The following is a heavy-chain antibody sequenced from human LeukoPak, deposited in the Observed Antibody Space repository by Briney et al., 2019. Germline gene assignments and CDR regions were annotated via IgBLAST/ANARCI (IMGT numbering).Heavy chain of an antibody. CDR1: GYTFTGHA. J-gene: IGHJ6*02. V-gene: IGHV7-4-1*02. CDR2: INTNTGNS. CDR3: ARRMCSSGCNYYYYAMDV. Sequence: ASVKVSCKASGYTFTGHAMNWVRQAPGQGLEWMGWINTNTGNSMYAQGFTGRFVFSLDTSVSTAYLQISSLKAEDTAVYYCARRMCSSGCNYYYYAMDVWGQGTTVTVSS. D-gene: IGHD6-19*01.